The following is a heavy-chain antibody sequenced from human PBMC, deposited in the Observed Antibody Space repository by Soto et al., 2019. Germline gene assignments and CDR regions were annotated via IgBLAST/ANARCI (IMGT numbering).Heavy chain of an antibody. V-gene: IGHV4-59*12. D-gene: IGHD3-10*01. J-gene: IGHJ5*02. CDR3: ARDLMRGTMVRGENWFDP. CDR1: GGSLSSYY. CDR2: IYYTGST. Sequence: PSETLSLTCTVSGGSLSSYYWSWIRQPPGKGLEWIGYIYYTGSTYYNPSLKSRVTISVDTSKNQFSLKLSSVTAADTAVYYCARDLMRGTMVRGENWFDPWGQGTLVTVSS.